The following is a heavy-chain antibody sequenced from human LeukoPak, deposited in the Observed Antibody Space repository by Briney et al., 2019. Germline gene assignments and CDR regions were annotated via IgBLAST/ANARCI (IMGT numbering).Heavy chain of an antibody. CDR1: GFTFSDFV. D-gene: IGHD3-10*01. CDR2: ISYDGNKK. J-gene: IGHJ3*02. CDR3: ARGAQKILSFGEYPSDAFDI. Sequence: GRSLRLSCAASGFTFSDFVMHWVRQPPGKGLQWVTEISYDGNKKTYVDSVKGRFTISRDNSKNTLYLQMNSLRDEGTAVYYCARGAQKILSFGEYPSDAFDIWGQGTMVSVSS. V-gene: IGHV3-30-3*01.